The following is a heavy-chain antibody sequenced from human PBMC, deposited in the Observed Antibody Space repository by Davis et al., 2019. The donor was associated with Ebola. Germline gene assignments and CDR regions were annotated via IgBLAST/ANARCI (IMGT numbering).Heavy chain of an antibody. CDR3: ARGNYWFDP. J-gene: IGHJ5*02. CDR2: INSDGSST. CDR1: GFTFSSYW. Sequence: GESLKIFCAASGFTFSSYWMHWVRQAPGEGLVWVSRINSDGSSTSYADSVKGRFIISRDNVKNTLYLRMNSLRAEDTAVYYCARGNYWFDPWGQGTLVTVSS. V-gene: IGHV3-74*01. D-gene: IGHD1-7*01.